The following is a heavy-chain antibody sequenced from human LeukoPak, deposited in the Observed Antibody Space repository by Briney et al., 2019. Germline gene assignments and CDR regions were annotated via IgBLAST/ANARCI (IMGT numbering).Heavy chain of an antibody. CDR1: GGSFSGYY. CDR3: ARRGSSGCCSY. CDR2: INHSGST. J-gene: IGHJ4*02. V-gene: IGHV4-34*01. D-gene: IGHD6-19*01. Sequence: SETLSLTCAVYGGSFSGYYWSRIRQPPGKGLEWIGEINHSGSTNYNPSLKSRVTISVDTSKNQFSLKLSSVTAADTAVYYCARRGSSGCCSYWGQGTLVTVSS.